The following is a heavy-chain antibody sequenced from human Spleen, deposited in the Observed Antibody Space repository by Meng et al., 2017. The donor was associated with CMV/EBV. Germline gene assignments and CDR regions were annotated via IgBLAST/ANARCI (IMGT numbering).Heavy chain of an antibody. V-gene: IGHV1-2*02. J-gene: IGHJ4*02. CDR1: GYTFTGFY. CDR2: INPNSGAT. Sequence: SGYTFTGFYIHWVRQAPGQGLEWMGWINPNSGATNYAQRFQGRVTMTRDTSTSTTYIELSRLRSDDTAVYYCARALGSFDFWSGFSFGGQGTLVTVSS. D-gene: IGHD3-3*01. CDR3: ARALGSFDFWSGFSF.